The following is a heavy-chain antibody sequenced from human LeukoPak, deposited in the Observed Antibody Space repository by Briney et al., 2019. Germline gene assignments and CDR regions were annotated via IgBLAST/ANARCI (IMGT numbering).Heavy chain of an antibody. D-gene: IGHD5-18*01. CDR2: INHSGST. J-gene: IGHJ4*02. Sequence: SETLSLTCAVYGGSFSGYYWSWIRQPPGKGLEWIGEINHSGSTNYNPSLKSRVTMSVDTSKNQFSLKLSSVTAADTAVYYCASSSDTALDYWGQGTLVTVSS. CDR3: ASSSDTALDY. CDR1: GGSFSGYY. V-gene: IGHV4-34*01.